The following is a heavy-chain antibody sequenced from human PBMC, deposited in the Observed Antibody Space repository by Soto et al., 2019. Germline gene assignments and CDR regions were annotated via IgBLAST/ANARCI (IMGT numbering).Heavy chain of an antibody. CDR1: GFTFSNYA. J-gene: IGHJ4*02. CDR2: ISGSGGST. D-gene: IGHD6-25*01. Sequence: EVQLLESGGGLVQPGGSLRLSCAASGFTFSNYAMSWVRQAPGKGLEWVSAISGSGGSTYHADSVKGRFTISRDNSKNTLFLQMNRLRADDTAVYFCAKGSASGSPYYFDFWGQGTLVTVSS. V-gene: IGHV3-23*01. CDR3: AKGSASGSPYYFDF.